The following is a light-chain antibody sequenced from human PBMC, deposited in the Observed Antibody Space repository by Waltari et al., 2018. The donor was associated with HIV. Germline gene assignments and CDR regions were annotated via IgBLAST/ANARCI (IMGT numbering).Light chain of an antibody. CDR2: KND. V-gene: IGLV1-47*01. CDR3: VAWDDSLSGLL. J-gene: IGLJ3*02. Sequence: QSVLTQPPSASGTPGQRVTISCSGSSSNIGSNYVYWFQQLPGTIPRLLIYKNDRRPSGVPDRFSGSESGTSASLAISGLRSEDEADYSCVAWDDSLSGLLFGGGTKLTVL. CDR1: SSNIGSNY.